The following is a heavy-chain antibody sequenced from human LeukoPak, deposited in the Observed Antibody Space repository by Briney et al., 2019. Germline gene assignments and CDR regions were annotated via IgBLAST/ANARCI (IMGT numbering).Heavy chain of an antibody. Sequence: SETLSLTCTVSGGSISSSSYYWDWIRQPPGKGLEWIGNIYYSGSTYYNPSLKSRVTISVDTSKNQFSLKLSSVTAADTAVYHCARAVAAAGTCWFDPWGQGTLVTVSS. V-gene: IGHV4-39*07. CDR1: GGSISSSSYY. D-gene: IGHD6-13*01. CDR2: IYYSGST. J-gene: IGHJ5*02. CDR3: ARAVAAAGTCWFDP.